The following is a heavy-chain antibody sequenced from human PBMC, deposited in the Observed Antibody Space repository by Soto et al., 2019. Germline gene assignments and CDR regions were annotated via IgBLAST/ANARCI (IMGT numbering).Heavy chain of an antibody. Sequence: GESLKISCHGSGYTFFSFWIVWVRQVPGKGLEWVGRIDPGDSSATYSPTFQGHVTISADRSTRSAYLQWRSLRASDTAIYFCARRYCSRADCYSDSWGQGSLVTVSS. CDR3: ARRYCSRADCYSDS. D-gene: IGHD2-2*01. CDR2: IDPGDSSA. V-gene: IGHV5-10-1*01. CDR1: GYTFFSFW. J-gene: IGHJ4*02.